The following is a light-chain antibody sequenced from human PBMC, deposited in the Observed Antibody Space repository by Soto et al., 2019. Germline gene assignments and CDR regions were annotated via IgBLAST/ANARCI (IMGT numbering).Light chain of an antibody. CDR3: QKYNCAPLT. Sequence: DIQMTQSPSSLSASVGDRVTITCRASQGISNFLAWYQQRPGEVPNLLIYAASTLQSGVPSRFSGSGSGTDFTLTISSLQPEDVETYYWQKYNCAPLTFGGGTKVEIK. CDR2: AAS. CDR1: QGISNF. V-gene: IGKV1-27*01. J-gene: IGKJ4*01.